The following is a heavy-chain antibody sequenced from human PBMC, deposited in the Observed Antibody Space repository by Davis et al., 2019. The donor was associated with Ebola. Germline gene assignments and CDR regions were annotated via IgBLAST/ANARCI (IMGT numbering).Heavy chain of an antibody. D-gene: IGHD3-3*01. CDR3: TRGYYFDC. V-gene: IGHV3-15*07. J-gene: IGHJ4*02. CDR2: IKSKSEGGTI. Sequence: GESLKISCAASGVTFSIAWMNWVRQAPGKGLEWVGRIKSKSEGGTIDYAAPVKGRFTISRDDSKNTLFLHMNSLKTEDTAVYYCTRGYYFDCWGQGTLVTVSS. CDR1: GVTFSIAW.